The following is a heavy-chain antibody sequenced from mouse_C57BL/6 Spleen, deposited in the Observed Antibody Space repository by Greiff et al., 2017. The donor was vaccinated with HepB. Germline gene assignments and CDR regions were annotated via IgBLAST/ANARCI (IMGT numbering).Heavy chain of an antibody. Sequence: QVQLQQPGAELVRPGSSVKLSCKASGYTFTSYWMDWVKQRPGQGLVWIGNIYPSDSETHYNQKFKDKATLTVDKSSSTAYMQLSSLTSEDSAVYYCARRNWAGAWFAYGGQGTLVTVSA. D-gene: IGHD4-1*01. J-gene: IGHJ3*01. CDR3: ARRNWAGAWFAY. CDR2: IYPSDSET. V-gene: IGHV1-61*01. CDR1: GYTFTSYW.